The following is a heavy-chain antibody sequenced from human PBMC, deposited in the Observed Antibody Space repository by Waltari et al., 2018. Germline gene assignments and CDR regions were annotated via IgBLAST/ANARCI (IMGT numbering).Heavy chain of an antibody. V-gene: IGHV4-39*07. CDR3: ARHMTTVTTSSFDY. CDR2: ITHSGSS. CDR1: GASVSSRIHY. D-gene: IGHD4-17*01. J-gene: IGHJ4*02. Sequence: QLQLQESGPGLVKPSETLSLTCTVSGASVSSRIHYWGWIRHSPGKGREWIGSITHSGSSYYNPSLRSRVTLLLDTSKNQFSLRVNSVTAADMALYYCARHMTTVTTSSFDYWGQGALVTVSS.